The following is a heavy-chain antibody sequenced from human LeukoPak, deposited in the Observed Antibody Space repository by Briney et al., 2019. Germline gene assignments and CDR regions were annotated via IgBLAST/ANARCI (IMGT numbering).Heavy chain of an antibody. CDR3: ARLGAMVRGVDY. D-gene: IGHD3-10*01. CDR1: GGSISSSSYY. CDR2: IYYSGST. V-gene: IGHV4-39*01. Sequence: PSETLSLTYTVSGGSISSSSYYWGWIRQPPGKGLEWIGSIYYSGSTYYNPSLKSRVTISVDTSKNQFSLKLSSVTAADTAVYCCARLGAMVRGVDYWGQGTLVTVSS. J-gene: IGHJ4*02.